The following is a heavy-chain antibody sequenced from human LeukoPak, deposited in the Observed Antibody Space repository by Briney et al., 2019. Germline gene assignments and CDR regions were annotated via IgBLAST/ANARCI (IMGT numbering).Heavy chain of an antibody. CDR3: ARDSHQDHYYDSSGYYSAFDI. J-gene: IGHJ3*02. CDR1: GFTFSSYA. CDR2: ISYDGSNK. D-gene: IGHD3-22*01. V-gene: IGHV3-30*14. Sequence: GGSLRLSCAASGFTFSSYAMHWVRQAPGKGLEWVAVISYDGSNKYYADSVKGRFTISRDNSKNTLYLQMNSLRAEDTAVYYCARDSHQDHYYDSSGYYSAFDIWGQGTMVTVSS.